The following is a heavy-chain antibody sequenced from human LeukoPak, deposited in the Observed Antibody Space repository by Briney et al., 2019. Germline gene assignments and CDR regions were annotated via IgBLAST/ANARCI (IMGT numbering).Heavy chain of an antibody. J-gene: IGHJ4*02. CDR2: ISSSSTYI. CDR1: ELTSRDYF. V-gene: IGHV3-21*01. D-gene: IGHD6-19*01. Sequence: GGSLRLSCAVSELTSRDYFVNWVRQAPGKGLEWVSSISSSSTYIYYAESVKGRFTISRDNAKNSVYLQMNSLRVDDTAVYYCARDVGNSGFPDYWGQGTVVTVSS. CDR3: ARDVGNSGFPDY.